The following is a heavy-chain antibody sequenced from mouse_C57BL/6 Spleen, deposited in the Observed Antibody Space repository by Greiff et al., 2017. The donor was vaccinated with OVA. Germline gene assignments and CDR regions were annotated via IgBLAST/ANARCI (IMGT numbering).Heavy chain of an antibody. J-gene: IGHJ2*01. CDR3: ARQDDYDY. CDR1: GFTFSSSG. D-gene: IGHD2-4*01. Sequence: EVKVVESGGDLVKPGGSLKLSCAASGFTFSSSGMSWVRQTPDKRLEWVATISSGGSYTYYPDSVKGRFTISRDNAKNTLYLQMSSLKSEDTAMYYCARQDDYDYWGQGTTLTVSS. CDR2: ISSGGSYT. V-gene: IGHV5-6*01.